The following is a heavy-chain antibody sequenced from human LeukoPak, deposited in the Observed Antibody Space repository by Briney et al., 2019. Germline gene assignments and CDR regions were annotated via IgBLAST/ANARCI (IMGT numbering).Heavy chain of an antibody. D-gene: IGHD5-18*01. CDR1: GFTFSSYA. CDR2: ISGSGGST. Sequence: GGSLRLSCAASGFTFSSYAMSWVRQAPGKGLEWVSAISGSGGSTYYADSVKGRFTISRDNSKNTLYLQMNSLRAEDTAVYYCAKAQVPYTALWGMDVWGQGTTVTVSS. V-gene: IGHV3-23*01. J-gene: IGHJ6*02. CDR3: AKAQVPYTALWGMDV.